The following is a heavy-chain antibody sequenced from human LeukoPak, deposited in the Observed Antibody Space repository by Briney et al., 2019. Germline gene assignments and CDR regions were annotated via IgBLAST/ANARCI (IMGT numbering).Heavy chain of an antibody. D-gene: IGHD1-1*01. CDR2: ISTSGSTM. CDR3: ARDAGTTYYFDY. CDR1: GFTFSDYY. V-gene: IGHV3-11*01. Sequence: GGSLRLSCAASGFTFSDYYMIWIRQAPGKGLAWVSYISTSGSTMYYADSVKGRFTISRDNAKNSLYLQMNSLRAEDTAVYYCARDAGTTYYFDYWGQGSLVTVSS. J-gene: IGHJ4*02.